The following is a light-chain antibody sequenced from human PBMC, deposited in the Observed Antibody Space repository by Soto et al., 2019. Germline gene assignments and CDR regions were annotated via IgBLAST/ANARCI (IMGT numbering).Light chain of an antibody. CDR1: QSIGVW. Sequence: DIQLTQSPSTLSASVGDRVTITCRASQSIGVWLTLYQHKPGKAPKFLIYKTSTLESGVPSRFSGSVSGTEFTLTISSLQPDDFATYHCQYYDNYSSTFGQGTKVEIK. CDR2: KTS. J-gene: IGKJ1*01. V-gene: IGKV1-5*03. CDR3: QYYDNYSST.